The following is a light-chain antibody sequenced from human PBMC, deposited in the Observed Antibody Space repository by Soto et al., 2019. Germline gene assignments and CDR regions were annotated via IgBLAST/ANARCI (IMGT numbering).Light chain of an antibody. CDR1: QGIRND. J-gene: IGKJ1*01. Sequence: AIQMTQSPSSLSASVGDRVTITCRASQGIRNDLGWYQQKPGKAPYLLIYAASSLQSRVPSRFSGSGSGTDFTLTISSLQPEDFATYYCLQDYNYPWTFGQGTKVDIK. CDR3: LQDYNYPWT. CDR2: AAS. V-gene: IGKV1-6*01.